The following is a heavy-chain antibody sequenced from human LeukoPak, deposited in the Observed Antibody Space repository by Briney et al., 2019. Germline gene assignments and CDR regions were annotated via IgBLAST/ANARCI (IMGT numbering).Heavy chain of an antibody. CDR3: ARAAAWAPSGEAFDI. CDR1: GFTFTSYA. J-gene: IGHJ3*02. D-gene: IGHD1-26*01. CDR2: ISGGGGSI. V-gene: IGHV3-23*01. Sequence: GGSLRLSCVASGFTFTSYAMSWVRQAPGKGLEWVSAISGGGGSIYYADSVKGRFTISRDNSKNTLYLQMNSLRAEDTAVYYCARAAAWAPSGEAFDIWGQGTMVTVSS.